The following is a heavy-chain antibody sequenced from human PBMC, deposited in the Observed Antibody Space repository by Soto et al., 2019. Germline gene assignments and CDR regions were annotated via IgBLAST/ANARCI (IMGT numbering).Heavy chain of an antibody. D-gene: IGHD1-26*01. CDR3: STDRGARDC. V-gene: IGHV3-15*01. CDR1: GFTFSNAW. J-gene: IGHJ4*02. Sequence: GGSLRLSCAASGFTFSNAWMSWVRQAPGKGLEWVGRIKSKTDGGTADYAAPVRGRFTISRDDSKYTLYLQMNSLKTEDTAVYYCSTDRGARDCWGQGXLVTVSS. CDR2: IKSKTDGGTA.